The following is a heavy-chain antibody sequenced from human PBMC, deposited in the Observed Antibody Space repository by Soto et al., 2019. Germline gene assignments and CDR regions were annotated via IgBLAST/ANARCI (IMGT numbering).Heavy chain of an antibody. CDR1: GLTLSSHA. D-gene: IGHD3-16*01. CDR3: AKAFGSGPSY. Sequence: PGGSLRLSCAASGLTLSSHAMRWVRQAPGKGLEWVSSITDSGASTYYGASVKGRCTISRDNSKNTLYLQMDSLRVEDTAVYYCAKAFGSGPSYWGQGTLVTVPS. J-gene: IGHJ4*02. CDR2: ITDSGAST. V-gene: IGHV3-23*01.